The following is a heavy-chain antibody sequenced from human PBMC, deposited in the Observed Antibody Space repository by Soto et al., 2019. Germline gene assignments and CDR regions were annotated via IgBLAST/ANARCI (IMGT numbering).Heavy chain of an antibody. CDR2: IWYDGSNK. J-gene: IGHJ4*02. CDR1: GFTFSSYV. Sequence: GGSLRLSCAASGFTFSSYVMHWVRQAPGKGLEWVAVIWYDGSNKYYADSVKGRFTISRDNSKNTLYLQMNSLRAEDTAVYYCARKFDYDSSGYYPFDYWGQGTLVTVSS. CDR3: ARKFDYDSSGYYPFDY. D-gene: IGHD3-22*01. V-gene: IGHV3-33*01.